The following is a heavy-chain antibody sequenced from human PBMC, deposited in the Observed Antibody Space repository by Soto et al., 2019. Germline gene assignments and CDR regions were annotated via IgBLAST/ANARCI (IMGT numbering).Heavy chain of an antibody. CDR3: ENRRRAAATYIFAI. J-gene: IGHJ3*02. Sequence: QITLKETGPTLVKPTQTITLTCTFSGFSLSTSGVGVGWIRQPPGKALEWLAVIYWDDDMRYSPSLKSRLTITKETSRNQVVLTMTNMDPVDTATYYCENRRRAAATYIFAIWGQGTMVTVSS. D-gene: IGHD6-13*01. CDR1: GFSLSTSGVG. CDR2: IYWDDDM. V-gene: IGHV2-5*02.